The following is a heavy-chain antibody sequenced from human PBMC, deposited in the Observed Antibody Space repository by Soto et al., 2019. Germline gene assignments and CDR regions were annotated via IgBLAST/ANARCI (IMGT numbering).Heavy chain of an antibody. Sequence: VASVKVSCKASGGTFSSYAISWVRQAPGQGLEWMGGIIPIFGTANYAQKFQGRVTITADESTSTAYMELSSLRSEDTAVYYCASGPDYYDSSGYYYNWFDPWGQGTLVTVSS. D-gene: IGHD3-22*01. CDR2: IIPIFGTA. CDR1: GGTFSSYA. J-gene: IGHJ5*02. V-gene: IGHV1-69*13. CDR3: ASGPDYYDSSGYYYNWFDP.